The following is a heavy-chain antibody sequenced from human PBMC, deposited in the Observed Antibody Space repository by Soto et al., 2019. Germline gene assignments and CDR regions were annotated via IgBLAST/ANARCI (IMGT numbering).Heavy chain of an antibody. CDR2: INHSGSN. J-gene: IGHJ3*02. V-gene: IGHV4-34*01. CDR3: ARGGSNDWQVAFDI. CDR1: GWSVSTYD. D-gene: IGHD1-1*01. Sequence: PSETLSLSCVVSGWSVSTYDYNWIRQSPGKGLEWIGEINHSGSNNYSPSLKSRVTMSLDTSKNQFSLKLTSVTAADTAVYYCARGGSNDWQVAFDIWGQGTMVTVSS.